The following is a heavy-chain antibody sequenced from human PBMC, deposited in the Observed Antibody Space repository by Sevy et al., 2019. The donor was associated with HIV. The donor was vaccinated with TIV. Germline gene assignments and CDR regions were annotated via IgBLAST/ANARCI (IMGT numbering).Heavy chain of an antibody. D-gene: IGHD3-10*01. CDR3: AKGYGSGSSSGGYYYGMDV. V-gene: IGHV3-9*01. CDR2: ISWNSGSI. J-gene: IGHJ6*02. CDR1: GFTFDDYA. Sequence: GGSLRLSCAASGFTFDDYAMHWVRPAPGKGLEWVSGISWNSGSIGYADSVKGRFTISRDNAKNSLYLQMNSLRAEDTALYYCAKGYGSGSSSGGYYYGMDVWGQGTTVTVSS.